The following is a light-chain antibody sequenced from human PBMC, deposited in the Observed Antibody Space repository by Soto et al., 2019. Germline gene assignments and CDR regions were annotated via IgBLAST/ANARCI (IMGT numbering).Light chain of an antibody. Sequence: QSVLTQPPSVSAAPGQKVTISCSGSSSNIGNNYVSWYQQLPGTASKLLIYDNNKRPSGIPDRFSGSKSGTSATLGITGLQTGDEADYYCGTWDSSLSAGVFGGGTKLT. CDR1: SSNIGNNY. V-gene: IGLV1-51*01. CDR3: GTWDSSLSAGV. CDR2: DNN. J-gene: IGLJ2*01.